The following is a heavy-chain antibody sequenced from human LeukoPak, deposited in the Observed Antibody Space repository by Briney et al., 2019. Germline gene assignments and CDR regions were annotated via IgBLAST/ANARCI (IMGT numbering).Heavy chain of an antibody. CDR2: IYSGGST. CDR1: GFTVSSNY. V-gene: IGHV3-53*01. D-gene: IGHD4-17*01. CDR3: AREAVTRNYFDY. Sequence: GGSLRLPCAAPGFTVSSNYMNWVRQAPGKGLEGVSVIYSGGSTYYADSVTGRFTISRDNSKNTLYLQMNSLRAEDTAVYYCAREAVTRNYFDYWGQGTLVTVSS. J-gene: IGHJ4*02.